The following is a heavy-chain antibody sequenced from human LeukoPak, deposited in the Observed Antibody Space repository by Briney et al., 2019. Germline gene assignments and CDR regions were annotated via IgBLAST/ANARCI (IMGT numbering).Heavy chain of an antibody. V-gene: IGHV4-59*08. CDR3: ARYSGSYVAFDI. Sequence: PSETLSLTCTVSGGSISSYYWSWIRQPPGKGLEWIGYIYYSGSTNYNPSLKSRVTISVDTSKNQFSLKLSSVTAADTAVYYCARYSGSYVAFDIWGQGTMVTVSS. D-gene: IGHD1-26*01. J-gene: IGHJ3*02. CDR2: IYYSGST. CDR1: GGSISSYY.